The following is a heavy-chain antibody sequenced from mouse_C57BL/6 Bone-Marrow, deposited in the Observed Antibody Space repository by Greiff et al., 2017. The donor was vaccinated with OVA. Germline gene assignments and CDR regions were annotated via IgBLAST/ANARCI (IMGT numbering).Heavy chain of an antibody. Sequence: DVQLVESGGGLVQPKGSLKLSCAASGFTFNTYAMHWVRQAPGKGLEWVARIRSKSSNYATYYADSVKDRFTISRDDSQSMLYLQMNNLKTEDTAMYYCVRDDGNSAWFAYWGQGTLVTVSA. CDR1: GFTFNTYA. J-gene: IGHJ3*01. D-gene: IGHD2-1*01. CDR2: IRSKSSNYAT. V-gene: IGHV10-3*01. CDR3: VRDDGNSAWFAY.